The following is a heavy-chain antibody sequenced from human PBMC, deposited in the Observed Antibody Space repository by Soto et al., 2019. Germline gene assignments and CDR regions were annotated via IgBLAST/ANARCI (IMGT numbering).Heavy chain of an antibody. CDR3: VRSPSWETTVTPYYFDS. Sequence: QVQLVQSGAEVKKPGASVKVSCKASRSTFISYDINWVRQATGQGLEWMGWMNPKSANTGYTQNFQGRVTMTRNTSITTAYMQLSSLRSEDTAVYYCVRSPSWETTVTPYYFDSWGQGTLVTVSS. CDR1: RSTFISYD. V-gene: IGHV1-8*01. D-gene: IGHD4-4*01. CDR2: MNPKSANT. J-gene: IGHJ4*02.